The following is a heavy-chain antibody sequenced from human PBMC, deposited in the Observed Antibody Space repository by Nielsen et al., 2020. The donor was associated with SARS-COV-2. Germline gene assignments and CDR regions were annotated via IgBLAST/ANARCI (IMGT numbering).Heavy chain of an antibody. CDR2: ISWNSGSI. Sequence: GGSLRLSCAASGFTFDDYAMHWVRQAPGKGLEWVSGISWNSGSIGYADSVKGRFTISRDNAKNSLYLQMNSLRAEDTALYYCAKVGGYSTFDYWGKGTLVTVSS. D-gene: IGHD4-11*01. V-gene: IGHV3-9*01. J-gene: IGHJ4*02. CDR3: AKVGGYSTFDY. CDR1: GFTFDDYA.